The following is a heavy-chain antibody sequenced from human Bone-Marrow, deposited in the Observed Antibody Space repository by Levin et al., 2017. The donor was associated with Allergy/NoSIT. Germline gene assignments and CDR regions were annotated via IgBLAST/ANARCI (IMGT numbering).Heavy chain of an antibody. D-gene: IGHD6-6*01. J-gene: IGHJ6*02. CDR1: GFTFSSYA. CDR3: ARAVVQIAARIIDYYYYGMDV. V-gene: IGHV3-30*04. CDR2: ISYDGSNK. Sequence: PGGSLRLSCAASGFTFSSYAMHWVRQAPGKGLEWVAVISYDGSNKYYADSVKGRFTISRDNSKNTLYLQMNSLRAEDTAVYYCARAVVQIAARIIDYYYYGMDVWGQGTTVTVSS.